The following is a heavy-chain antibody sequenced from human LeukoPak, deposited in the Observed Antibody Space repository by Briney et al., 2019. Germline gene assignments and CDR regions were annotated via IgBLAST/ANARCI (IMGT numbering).Heavy chain of an antibody. V-gene: IGHV1-2*02. D-gene: IGHD3-10*01. CDR1: GYTFTGYY. CDR2: INPNSGGT. Sequence: ASVKVSCKASGYTFTGYYMHWVRQAPGQGLEWMGWINPNSGGTNYAQKFQGRVTMTRDTSISTAYMELSRLRSDDTAVYYCARYGSGSYYLPFDYWGQGTLVTVSS. CDR3: ARYGSGSYYLPFDY. J-gene: IGHJ4*02.